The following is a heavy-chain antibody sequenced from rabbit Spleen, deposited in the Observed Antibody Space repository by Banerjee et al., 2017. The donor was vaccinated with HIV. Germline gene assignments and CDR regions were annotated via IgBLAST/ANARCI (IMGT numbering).Heavy chain of an antibody. V-gene: IGHV1S47*01. Sequence: QEQLTETGGGLVQPGGSLTLSCKASGIDFSGYGINWVRQAPGKGLEWIAFIYPDGGRTDYASWVNGRFTISLDNAQNTVDLKMTSLTAADTATYFCARHPSVSDFYFNLWGPGTLVTVS. J-gene: IGHJ4*01. CDR1: GIDFSGYG. CDR3: ARHPSVSDFYFNL. CDR2: IYPDGGRT. D-gene: IGHD1-1*01.